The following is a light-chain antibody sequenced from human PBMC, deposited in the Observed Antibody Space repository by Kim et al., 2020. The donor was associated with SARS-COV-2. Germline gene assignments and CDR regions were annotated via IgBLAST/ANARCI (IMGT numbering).Light chain of an antibody. CDR2: GKY. CDR1: SRRNYF. Sequence: LGPTVRLTCQGDSRRNYFATWYQQRPGQAPVLVLFGKYNRPSGIPDRFSGSGSGNTASLTITGAQAEDEADYCCNSRDSSGDHVVFGGGTQLTVL. J-gene: IGLJ3*02. V-gene: IGLV3-19*01. CDR3: NSRDSSGDHVV.